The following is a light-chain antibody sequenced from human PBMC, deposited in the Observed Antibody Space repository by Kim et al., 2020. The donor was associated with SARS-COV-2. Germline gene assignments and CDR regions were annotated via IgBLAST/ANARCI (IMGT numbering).Light chain of an antibody. CDR3: SSYADGNRYV. J-gene: IGLJ1*01. CDR1: SSDIGGYNY. V-gene: IGLV2-14*03. Sequence: GRSITISCTGTSSDIGGYNYFSWYQQHPGKAPKLMIFDISDRPSGISNRFSGSKSGNTASLTISSLQTEDEADYYCSSYADGNRYVFGTGTKVTVL. CDR2: DIS.